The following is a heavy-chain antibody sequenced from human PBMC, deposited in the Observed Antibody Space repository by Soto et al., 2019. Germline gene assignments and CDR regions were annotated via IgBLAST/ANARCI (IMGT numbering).Heavy chain of an antibody. CDR2: INHSGSS. J-gene: IGHJ4*02. V-gene: IGHV4-34*01. CDR3: ARGLFSENSYSGGWYYFDS. Sequence: QVQLQQWSAGLLKPSETLSLTCAVNGGSFSGYSWTWIRQCPGKGLEWIGQINHSGSSIYSPSLKSRVTISLLNSKTQFCLELTSVTAADAAVYFCARGLFSENSYSGGWYYFDSWGQGTLVAVSS. D-gene: IGHD1-26*01. CDR1: GGSFSGYS.